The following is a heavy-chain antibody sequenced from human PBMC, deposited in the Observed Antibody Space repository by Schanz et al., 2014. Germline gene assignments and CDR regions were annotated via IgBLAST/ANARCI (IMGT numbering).Heavy chain of an antibody. CDR1: GFTFSSYG. J-gene: IGHJ3*02. CDR3: AKSDAFDI. V-gene: IGHV3-33*06. Sequence: VQLLESGGGLVEPGGSLRLSCAASGFTFSSYGMHWVRQAPGKGLEWVAILWHDGSKKYYADSVKGRFTVSRDNAKNSLYLEMNSLRAEDTAVYYCAKSDAFDIWGQGTLVTVSS. CDR2: LWHDGSKK.